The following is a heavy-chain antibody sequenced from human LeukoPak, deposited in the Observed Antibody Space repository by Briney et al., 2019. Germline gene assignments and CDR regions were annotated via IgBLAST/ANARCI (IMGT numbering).Heavy chain of an antibody. CDR1: GYTLTELS. Sequence: GASVKVSCEVSGYTLTELSMHWVRQAPGKGLEWMGGFDPEDGETIYAQKFQGRVTMTEDTSTDTAYMELSSLRSEDTAVYYCATSGFWSGYPFDYWGQGTLVTVSS. J-gene: IGHJ4*02. D-gene: IGHD3-3*01. CDR3: ATSGFWSGYPFDY. CDR2: FDPEDGET. V-gene: IGHV1-24*01.